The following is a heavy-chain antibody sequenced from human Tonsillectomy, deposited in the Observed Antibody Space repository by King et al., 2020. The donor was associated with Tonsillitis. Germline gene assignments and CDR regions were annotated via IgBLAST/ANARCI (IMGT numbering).Heavy chain of an antibody. V-gene: IGHV3-30*03. CDR1: GFSFSSYG. J-gene: IGHJ4*02. CDR2: ISDVGNNR. Sequence: VQLLESGGGVVQPGMSLRLSCAASGFSFSSYGMHWVRQAPGRGLEWVAVISDVGNNRYYADSVKGRFTISRDNSKSTLYLQLNSLRDEDTAIYYCAREKAYEFWRDHHRSFDCWGQGTLITVSS. D-gene: IGHD3-3*01. CDR3: AREKAYEFWRDHHRSFDC.